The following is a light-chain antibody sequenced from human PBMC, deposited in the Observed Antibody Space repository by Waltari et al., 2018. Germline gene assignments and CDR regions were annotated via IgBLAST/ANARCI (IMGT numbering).Light chain of an antibody. V-gene: IGLV2-14*03. CDR2: DVR. CDR1: RSDVGRCDS. CDR3: ASYTSSSNVV. Sequence: SALTQPAPVSGSSGQSITLSCTGSRSDVGRCDSVSWYQQLPGKAPKHIFFDVRVRTSGVSTRFSGSKSGNTASLTISGLQAEDEADYYCASYTSSSNVVFGGGTKVTV. J-gene: IGLJ2*01.